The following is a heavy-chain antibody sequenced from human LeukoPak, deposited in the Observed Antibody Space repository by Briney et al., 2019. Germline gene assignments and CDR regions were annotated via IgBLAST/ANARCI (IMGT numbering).Heavy chain of an antibody. CDR2: ISYDGSNK. CDR1: GFTFSGYA. V-gene: IGHV3-30*04. CDR3: ARGDRMGSYAEYFQH. J-gene: IGHJ1*01. D-gene: IGHD3-16*01. Sequence: GGSLRLSCAASGFTFSGYAMHWVRQAPGKGLEWVAVISYDGSNKYYADSVKGRFTISRDNSKNTLYLQMNSLRAEDTAVYYCARGDRMGSYAEYFQHWGQGTLVTVSS.